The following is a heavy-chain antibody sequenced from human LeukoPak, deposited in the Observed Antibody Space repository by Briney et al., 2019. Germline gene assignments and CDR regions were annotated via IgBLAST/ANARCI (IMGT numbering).Heavy chain of an antibody. CDR1: GYSFINYW. Sequence: GESLKISCKGSGYSFINYWIGWVGQMPGKGLEWMGIIYPGDSDTRYSPSFQGQVTISADKAISTVYLQWSSLKASDTAMYYCARQTTAYYPGDYWGQGTLVTVSS. V-gene: IGHV5-51*01. J-gene: IGHJ4*02. D-gene: IGHD3-10*01. CDR3: ARQTTAYYPGDY. CDR2: IYPGDSDT.